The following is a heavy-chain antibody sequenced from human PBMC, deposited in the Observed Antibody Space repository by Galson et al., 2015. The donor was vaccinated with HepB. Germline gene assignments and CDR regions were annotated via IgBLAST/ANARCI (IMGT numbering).Heavy chain of an antibody. CDR2: ISSSSSTI. V-gene: IGHV3-48*02. D-gene: IGHD2-8*01. CDR3: AIMDGKRASSGMDV. J-gene: IGHJ6*02. CDR1: GFTFSSYS. Sequence: SLRLSCAASGFTFSSYSMNWVRQAPGKGLEWVSYISSSSSTIYYADSVKGRFTISRDNAKNSLYLQMNSLRDEDTAVYYCAIMDGKRASSGMDVWCQGTTVTVSS.